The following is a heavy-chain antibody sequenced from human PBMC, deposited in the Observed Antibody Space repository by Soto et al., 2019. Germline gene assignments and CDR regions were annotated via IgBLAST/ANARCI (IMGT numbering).Heavy chain of an antibody. CDR3: AQDIVPTD. V-gene: IGHV3-23*01. CDR1: GFTFSSYA. Sequence: EVHLLESGGGLVQPGGSLRLSCAASGFTFSSYALSWVRQAPGKGLEWVSGIRNSGDKTYYADSVKGRFTISRDNSKNTLYLQMNSLRVEDTAVYFCAQDIVPTDWGQGTLVTVSS. J-gene: IGHJ4*02. D-gene: IGHD5-12*01. CDR2: IRNSGDKT.